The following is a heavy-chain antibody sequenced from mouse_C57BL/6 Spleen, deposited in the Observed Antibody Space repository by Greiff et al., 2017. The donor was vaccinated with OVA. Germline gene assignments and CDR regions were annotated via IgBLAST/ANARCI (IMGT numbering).Heavy chain of an antibody. CDR2: IYPGDGDT. D-gene: IGHD2-4*01. CDR3: AREDDYDGYFDY. CDR1: GYAFSSSW. V-gene: IGHV1-82*01. Sequence: VQLQQSGPELVKPGASVKISCKASGYAFSSSWMNWVKQRPGKGLEWIGRIYPGDGDTNYNGKFKGKATLTADKSSSTAYMQLSSLTSEDSAVYVCAREDDYDGYFDYWGQGTTLTVSS. J-gene: IGHJ2*01.